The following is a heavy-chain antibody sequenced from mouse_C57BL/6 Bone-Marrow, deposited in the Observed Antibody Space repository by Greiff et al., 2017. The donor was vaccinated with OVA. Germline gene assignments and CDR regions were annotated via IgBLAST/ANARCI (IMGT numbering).Heavy chain of an antibody. CDR1: EYEFPSHD. J-gene: IGHJ2*01. D-gene: IGHD2-2*01. CDR2: INSAGGST. Sequence: EVKLMESGGGLVQPGESLKLSCESNEYEFPSHDMSWVRKTPEKRLELVAAINSAGGSTYSPATVESRFIISRDNTKKTLYLQMSSLRSEDTALYYCTRPRMVTTDGLGYWGQGTTLTVSS. CDR3: TRPRMVTTDGLGY. V-gene: IGHV5-2*01.